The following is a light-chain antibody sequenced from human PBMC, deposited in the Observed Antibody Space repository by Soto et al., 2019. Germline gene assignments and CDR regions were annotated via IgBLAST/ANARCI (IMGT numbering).Light chain of an antibody. V-gene: IGLV2-14*01. CDR2: DVS. Sequence: QSALTQPASVSGSPGQSITISCNGTSSDIGDYNYVSWYQHHPGKAPKLMIYDVSNRPSGISNRFFGSKSGNTASLTISGLQAEDEADYYCSSYTSSSTFVFGGGTKLTVL. J-gene: IGLJ2*01. CDR1: SSDIGDYNY. CDR3: SSYTSSSTFV.